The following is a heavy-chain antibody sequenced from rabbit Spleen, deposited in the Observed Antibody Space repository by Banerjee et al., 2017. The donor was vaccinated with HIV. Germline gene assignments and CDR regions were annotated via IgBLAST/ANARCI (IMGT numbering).Heavy chain of an antibody. V-gene: IGHV1S45*01. Sequence: EESGGSLVQPEGSLTLTCKASGLDFTSSYWICWVRQAPGKGLEWIACIDTGSSGFTYFASWAKGRFTISKASSTTVTLQMTSLTAADTATYFCARNYVNAFDPWGQGTLVTVS. D-gene: IGHD1-1*01. CDR3: ARNYVNAFDP. CDR1: GLDFTSSYW. J-gene: IGHJ2*01. CDR2: IDTGSSGFT.